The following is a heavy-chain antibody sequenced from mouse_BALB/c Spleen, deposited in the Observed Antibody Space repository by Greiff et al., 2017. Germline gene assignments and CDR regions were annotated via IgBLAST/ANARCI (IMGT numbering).Heavy chain of an antibody. Sequence: EVKLMESGGGLVKPGRFLKISCAASGFTFRSYAMSWVRQTPEKRLEWVATISSGGSYTYYPDSVKGRFTISRDNAKNTLYLQMSSLRSEDTAMYYCARHPPYWGQGTTLTVSS. V-gene: IGHV5-9-3*01. CDR1: GFTFRSYA. J-gene: IGHJ2*01. CDR2: ISSGGSYT. CDR3: ARHPPY.